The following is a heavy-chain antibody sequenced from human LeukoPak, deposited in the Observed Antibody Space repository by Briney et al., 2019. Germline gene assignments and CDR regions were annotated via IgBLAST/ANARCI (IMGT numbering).Heavy chain of an antibody. CDR2: ISYDGSNK. V-gene: IGHV3-30*18. CDR3: AKDPYRASSGLVDY. CDR1: GFTFSDYG. D-gene: IGHD5-12*01. Sequence: GGSLRLSCAASGFTFSDYGMHWVRQSPGKGLEWVAVISYDGSNKYYVDSVKGRFTISRDNSKNTLYLQMNSLRAEDTAVYYCAKDPYRASSGLVDYWGQGTLVTVSS. J-gene: IGHJ4*02.